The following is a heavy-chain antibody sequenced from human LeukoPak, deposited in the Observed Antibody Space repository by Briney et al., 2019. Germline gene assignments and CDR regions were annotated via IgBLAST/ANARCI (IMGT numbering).Heavy chain of an antibody. CDR2: ISGSGGST. D-gene: IGHD6-19*01. V-gene: IGHV3-23*01. CDR3: AKDHSGWYQAEYFQH. J-gene: IGHJ1*01. Sequence: PGGSLRLSCAASGFTFSSYAMSWVRQAPGKGLEWVSAISGSGGSTYYADSVKGRFTISRDNSKNTLYLQMNSLRAEGTAVYYCAKDHSGWYQAEYFQHWGQGTLVTVSS. CDR1: GFTFSSYA.